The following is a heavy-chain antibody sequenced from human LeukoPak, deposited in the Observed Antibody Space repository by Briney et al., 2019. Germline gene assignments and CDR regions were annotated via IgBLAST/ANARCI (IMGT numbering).Heavy chain of an antibody. J-gene: IGHJ4*02. CDR1: GFIFSTYA. CDR3: ARVIRAAPGKGYFDY. Sequence: GGSLRLSCATSGFIFSTYALGWVRQAPGKGLEWASSISGSGGSTYHADSVKGRFTISRDSSKNTLYLQMNSLRAEDTAIYYCARVIRAAPGKGYFDYWGQGTLVTVSS. V-gene: IGHV3-23*01. CDR2: ISGSGGST. D-gene: IGHD6-13*01.